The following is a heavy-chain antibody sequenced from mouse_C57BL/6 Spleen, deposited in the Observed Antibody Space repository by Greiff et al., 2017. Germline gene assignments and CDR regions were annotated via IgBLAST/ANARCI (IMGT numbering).Heavy chain of an antibody. CDR1: GYSFTSYY. Sequence: QVQLKQSGPELVKPGASVKISCKASGYSFTSYYIHWVKQRPGQGLEWIGWLYPGSGNTKYNEKFKGKATLTADTSSSTAYMQLSSLTSEDSAVYYCARGSYYYGSSYRWFAYWGQGTLVTVSA. D-gene: IGHD1-1*01. V-gene: IGHV1-66*01. J-gene: IGHJ3*01. CDR3: ARGSYYYGSSYRWFAY. CDR2: LYPGSGNT.